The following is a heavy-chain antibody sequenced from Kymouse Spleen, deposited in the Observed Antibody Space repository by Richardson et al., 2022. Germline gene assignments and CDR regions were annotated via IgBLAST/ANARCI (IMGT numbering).Heavy chain of an antibody. CDR1: GFTFDDYA. CDR2: ISWNSGSI. J-gene: IGHJ6*02. V-gene: IGHV3-9*01. Sequence: EVQLVESGGGLVQPGRSLRLSCAASGFTFDDYAMHWVRQAPGKGLEWVSGISWNSGSIGYADSVKGRFTISRDNAKNSLYLQMNSLRAEDTALYYCAKDSSSWSGMDVWGQGTTVTVSS. CDR3: AKDSSSWSGMDV. D-gene: IGHD6-13*01.